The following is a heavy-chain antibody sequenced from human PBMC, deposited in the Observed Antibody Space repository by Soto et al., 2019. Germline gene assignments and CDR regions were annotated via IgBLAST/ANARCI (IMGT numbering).Heavy chain of an antibody. V-gene: IGHV4-34*01. J-gene: IGHJ6*02. CDR3: ARGHGLLWFGELLGKYYYYGMDV. CDR1: GGSFSGYY. CDR2: INHSGST. Sequence: PSETLSLTCAVYGGSFSGYYWSWIRQPPGKGLEWIGEINHSGSTNYNPSLKSRVTISVDTSKNQFSLKLSSVTAADTAVYYCARGHGLLWFGELLGKYYYYGMDVWGQGTTVTVS. D-gene: IGHD3-10*01.